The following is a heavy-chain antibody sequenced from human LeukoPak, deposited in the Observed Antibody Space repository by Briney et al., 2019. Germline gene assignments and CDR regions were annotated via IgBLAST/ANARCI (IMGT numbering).Heavy chain of an antibody. V-gene: IGHV3-23*01. CDR2: ITDSGRKT. D-gene: IGHD4-17*01. J-gene: IGHJ4*02. CDR3: AKITKATTPNY. Sequence: GGALRLSCAASGLTFSNYAMNWVREASGRGLEWVSGITDSGRKTYYADSVKGRFSISRDNSKNTVYLQMSDLRAEDTAVYYCAKITKATTPNYWGQGTLVTVSS. CDR1: GLTFSNYA.